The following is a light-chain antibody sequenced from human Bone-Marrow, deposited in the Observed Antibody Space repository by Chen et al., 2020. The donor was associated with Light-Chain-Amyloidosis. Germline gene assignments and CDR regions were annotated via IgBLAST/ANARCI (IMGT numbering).Light chain of an antibody. J-gene: IGLJ2*01. CDR3: AARDDSLGGVV. CDR2: EVS. Sequence: QSALTQPASVSGSPGQSITISCTGTSSDVGSYNLVSWYQQHPGKAPKLMIYEVSKRPSGVPDRFAGSKSGTWASLAISGLRSEDEADYYCAARDDSLGGVVFGGGTKLPVL. V-gene: IGLV2-23*02. CDR1: SSDVGSYNL.